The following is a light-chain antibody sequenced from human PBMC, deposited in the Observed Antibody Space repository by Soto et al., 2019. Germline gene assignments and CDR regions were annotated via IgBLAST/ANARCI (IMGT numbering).Light chain of an antibody. V-gene: IGKV3-11*01. CDR1: QSVSSY. CDR3: QQRASWIT. Sequence: ESVLTQSPATLSLSPGERATLSCRASQSVSSYLAWYQQKPGQAPRLLIYDASNRATGIPARFSGSGSGTDFTLTISGLEPEDFAVYYCQQRASWITFGQGTRLEIK. J-gene: IGKJ5*01. CDR2: DAS.